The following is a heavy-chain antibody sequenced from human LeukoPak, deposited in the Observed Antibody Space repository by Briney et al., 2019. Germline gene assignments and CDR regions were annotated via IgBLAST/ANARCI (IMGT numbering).Heavy chain of an antibody. CDR1: GGSISSSTFY. CDR2: IFYTGNT. J-gene: IGHJ4*02. V-gene: IGHV4-39*01. Sequence: SETQSLTCTVSGGSISSSTFYWGWIRQPPGKGLERIGTIFYTGNTYYNPSLKSRVTISVDTSKNQFSLKPSSVTAADTAVYYCARPAADAGPVGSGYYFDYWGQGTLVTVSS. CDR3: ARPAADAGPVGSGYYFDY. D-gene: IGHD2-15*01.